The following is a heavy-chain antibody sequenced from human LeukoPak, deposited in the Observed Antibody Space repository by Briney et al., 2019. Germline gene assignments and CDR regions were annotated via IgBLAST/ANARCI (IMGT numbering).Heavy chain of an antibody. V-gene: IGHV4-34*01. J-gene: IGHJ4*02. D-gene: IGHD4-17*01. CDR3: ARGRSTVTN. CDR2: INHSGST. CDR1: GGSFSGYY. Sequence: SETLSLTCAVYGGSFSGYYWSWIRQPPGKGLEWIGEINHSGSTNYNPSLKSRVTISVDTSKNQFSLKLSSVTAADTAVYYCARGRSTVTNWGQGTLVTVSS.